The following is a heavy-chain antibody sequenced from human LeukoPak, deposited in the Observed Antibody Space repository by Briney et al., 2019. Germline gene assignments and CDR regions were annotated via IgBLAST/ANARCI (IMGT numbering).Heavy chain of an antibody. D-gene: IGHD3-10*01. V-gene: IGHV1-8*01. CDR2: MNPNSGNT. J-gene: IGHJ3*02. CDR3: ARVLPIVRGVGPRGFDI. CDR1: GYTLTSYD. Sequence: ASVKVSCKASGYTLTSYDINWVRQATGQGLEWMGWMNPNSGNTGYAQKFQGRVTMTRNTSISTAYMELSSLRSEDTAVYYCARVLPIVRGVGPRGFDIWGQGTLVTVSS.